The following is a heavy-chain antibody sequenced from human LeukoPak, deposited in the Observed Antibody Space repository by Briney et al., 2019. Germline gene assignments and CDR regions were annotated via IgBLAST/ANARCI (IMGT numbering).Heavy chain of an antibody. J-gene: IGHJ4*02. CDR3: ARGGRWESHTDY. Sequence: GGSLRLSCAASGFTFSSYAMSWVRQAPGKGLEWVSAISGSGGSTYYADSVKGRFTISRDNSKNTLYLQMNSLRADDTAVYYCARGGRWESHTDYWGQGTLVTVSS. CDR2: ISGSGGST. D-gene: IGHD1-26*01. CDR1: GFTFSSYA. V-gene: IGHV3-23*01.